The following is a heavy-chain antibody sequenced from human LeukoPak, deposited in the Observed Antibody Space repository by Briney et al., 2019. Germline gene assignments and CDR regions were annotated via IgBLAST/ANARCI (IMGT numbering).Heavy chain of an antibody. V-gene: IGHV1-2*02. Sequence: ASVKVSCKASGYTFTGYYMHWVQQAPGQGLEWMGWINPNSGGTNYAQKFQGRVTMTRDTSISTAYMELSRLRSDDTAVYYCARLTGTTDDAFDIWGQGTMVTVSS. CDR2: INPNSGGT. CDR1: GYTFTGYY. CDR3: ARLTGTTDDAFDI. J-gene: IGHJ3*02. D-gene: IGHD1-7*01.